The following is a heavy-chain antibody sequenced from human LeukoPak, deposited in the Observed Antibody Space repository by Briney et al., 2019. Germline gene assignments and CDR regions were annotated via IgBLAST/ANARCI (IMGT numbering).Heavy chain of an antibody. Sequence: GESLTLSCAASGLTLNYYSMDWVRQAPGKGLEWVASITTSSSYIYYADSVRGRFTISRDNAKNSLYLQMSSLRAEDTAVYYCARDGVVGATKWGHFDFWGQGTRVTVS. CDR1: GLTLNYYS. V-gene: IGHV3-21*01. CDR2: ITTSSSYI. CDR3: ARDGVVGATKWGHFDF. J-gene: IGHJ4*02. D-gene: IGHD1-26*01.